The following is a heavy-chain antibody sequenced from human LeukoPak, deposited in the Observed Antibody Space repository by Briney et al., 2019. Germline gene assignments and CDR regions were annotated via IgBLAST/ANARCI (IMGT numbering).Heavy chain of an antibody. Sequence: SATLSLTCTVSGGSISSYYWSWIRQPPGKGLEWIGYIYYSGSTNYNPSLKSRVTISVDTSKNQFSLKLSSVTAADTAVYYCARFVTVTSKFDYWGQGTLVTVSS. CDR2: IYYSGST. CDR1: GGSISSYY. CDR3: ARFVTVTSKFDY. D-gene: IGHD4-17*01. J-gene: IGHJ4*02. V-gene: IGHV4-59*01.